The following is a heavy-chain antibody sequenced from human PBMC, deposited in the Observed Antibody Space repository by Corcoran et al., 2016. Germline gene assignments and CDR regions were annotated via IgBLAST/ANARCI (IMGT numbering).Heavy chain of an antibody. D-gene: IGHD3-10*02. CDR3: ARKYTMSSTPNWLDP. V-gene: IGHV5-51*01. J-gene: IGHJ5*02. CDR1: EYRSTSDW. CDR2: IYPDDSDT. Sequence: EEQLTQSGAEVKQHGEPLKISCTGTEYRSTSDWIGGGRQMHGNGLELMRIIYPDDSDTRYSPAFQGQVTISAVNSINTTYLQWNRLKDSDTAMYYCARKYTMSSTPNWLDPWGQGTRVTISS.